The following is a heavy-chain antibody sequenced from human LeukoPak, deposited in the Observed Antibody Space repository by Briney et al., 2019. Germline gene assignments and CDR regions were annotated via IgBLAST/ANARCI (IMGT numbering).Heavy chain of an antibody. CDR2: IYYSGST. CDR1: GASISSSTDY. J-gene: IGHJ5*02. Sequence: SETLSLTCTVSGASISSSTDYWGRIRQPPGNGLEWIANIYYSGSTYYNPSLKSRVTISVDTSKNQFSLKLSSVTAADTAVYYCAGLIRPGWFDPWGQGTLVTVSS. CDR3: AGLIRPGWFDP. V-gene: IGHV4-39*01. D-gene: IGHD1-14*01.